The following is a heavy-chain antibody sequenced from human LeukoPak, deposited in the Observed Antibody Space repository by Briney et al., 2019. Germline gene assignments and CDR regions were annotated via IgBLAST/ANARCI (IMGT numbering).Heavy chain of an antibody. Sequence: PGRSLRLSCAASGFTFSSYAMHWVRKAPGKGLEGVAVISYDGSNKYYADSVKGRFTISRDNSKNTLYLQMNSLRAEDTAVYYCARGGSSIAAAGWYWGQGTLVTVSS. CDR3: ARGGSSIAAAGWY. CDR2: ISYDGSNK. D-gene: IGHD6-13*01. CDR1: GFTFSSYA. V-gene: IGHV3-30*04. J-gene: IGHJ4*02.